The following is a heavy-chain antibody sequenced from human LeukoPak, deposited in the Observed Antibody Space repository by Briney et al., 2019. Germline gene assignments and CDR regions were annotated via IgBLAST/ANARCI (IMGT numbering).Heavy chain of an antibody. J-gene: IGHJ4*02. Sequence: ASVKVSCKASGYTLTSYYMHWVRQAPGQGLQWMGIINPSGGSTSYAQKFQGRVTMTRDTSTSTVYMELSSLRSEDTALYYCARARNKVVVTATAADFDYWGQGTLVTFSS. CDR1: GYTLTSYY. CDR2: INPSGGST. CDR3: ARARNKVVVTATAADFDY. D-gene: IGHD2-21*02. V-gene: IGHV1-46*01.